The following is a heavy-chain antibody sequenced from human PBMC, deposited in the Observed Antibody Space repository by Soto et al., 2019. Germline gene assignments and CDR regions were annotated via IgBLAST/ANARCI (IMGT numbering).Heavy chain of an antibody. D-gene: IGHD3-22*01. J-gene: IGHJ4*02. CDR1: GGTFSSYA. CDR3: ARAPFEYYDSSGYSDY. CDR2: IIPIFGTA. Sequence: SVKVSCKASGGTFSSYAVSWVRQAPGQGLEWMGGIIPIFGTANYAQKFQGRVTITADKSTSTAYMELSSLRSEDTAVYYCARAPFEYYDSSGYSDYWGQGTLVTVSS. V-gene: IGHV1-69*06.